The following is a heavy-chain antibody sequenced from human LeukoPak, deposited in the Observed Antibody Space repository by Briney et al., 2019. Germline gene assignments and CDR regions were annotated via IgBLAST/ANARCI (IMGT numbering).Heavy chain of an antibody. CDR2: IYSGGST. V-gene: IGHV3-66*01. CDR1: GFTVSSNY. J-gene: IGHJ6*02. CDR3: ARVGACSSTSCRTYYYYGMDV. D-gene: IGHD2-2*01. Sequence: GGFLRLSCAASGFTVSSNYMSWVRQAPGRGLEWVSVIYSGGSTYYADSVKGRFTISRDNSKNTLYLQMNSLRAEDTAVYYCARVGACSSTSCRTYYYYGMDVWGQGTTVTVSS.